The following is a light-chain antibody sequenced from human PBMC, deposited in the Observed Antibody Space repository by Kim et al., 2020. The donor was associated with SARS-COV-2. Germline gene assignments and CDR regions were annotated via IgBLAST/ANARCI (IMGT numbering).Light chain of an antibody. CDR2: AAS. V-gene: IGKV3-20*01. CDR3: QQYGSSPLT. CDR1: QSVSSSN. Sequence: SPGERATLSCRASQSVSSSNLAWYQQKAGQAPRLLIYAASRRATDLPDRFSGSGSGTDFTLTISRLEPEDFALYYCQQYGSSPLTFGGGTKVDIK. J-gene: IGKJ4*01.